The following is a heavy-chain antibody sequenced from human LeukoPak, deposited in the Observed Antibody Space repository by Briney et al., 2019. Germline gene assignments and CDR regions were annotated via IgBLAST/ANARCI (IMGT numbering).Heavy chain of an antibody. CDR2: MNPNSGAT. V-gene: IGHV1-8*01. CDR3: ARAGSGKIDY. Sequence: ASVKVSCKASGYTFTSYDFNWLRQATGQGPEWMGWMNPNSGATGYAQKFQGRVTMTRSASINTAYMELSSLTSEDTAVYYCARAGSGKIDYWGQGTLVTVSS. D-gene: IGHD2-15*01. CDR1: GYTFTSYD. J-gene: IGHJ4*02.